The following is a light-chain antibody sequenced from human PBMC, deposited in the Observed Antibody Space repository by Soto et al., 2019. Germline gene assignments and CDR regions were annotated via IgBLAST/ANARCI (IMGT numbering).Light chain of an antibody. CDR1: QSINIW. V-gene: IGKV1-5*01. CDR3: QQYETFSGT. CDR2: DAS. J-gene: IGKJ1*01. Sequence: DIQMTQSPSTLSASVGDRVTITCRASQSINIWLAWYQQKPGKAPKVLIYDASSLKSGVPSRFSGSGSGTEFTLTISSLQPDDFATYYCQQYETFSGTFGPGTKVDIK.